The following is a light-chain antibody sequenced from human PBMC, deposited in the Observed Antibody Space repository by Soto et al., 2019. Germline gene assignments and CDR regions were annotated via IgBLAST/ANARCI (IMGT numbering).Light chain of an antibody. V-gene: IGLV2-14*01. CDR3: SSYTSSTTYV. J-gene: IGLJ1*01. CDR1: SSDVGGYNY. CDR2: EVT. Sequence: QSVLTQPASVSGSPGQSITISCTGTSSDVGGYNYVSWYQQHPGKAPKLMIYEVTYRPSGVSHRFSGSKSGNTASLTISGLQAEDEADYYCSSYTSSTTYVFGTGTKVTVL.